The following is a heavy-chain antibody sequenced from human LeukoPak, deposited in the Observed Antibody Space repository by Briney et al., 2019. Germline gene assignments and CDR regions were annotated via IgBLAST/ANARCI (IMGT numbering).Heavy chain of an antibody. Sequence: PSETLSLTCTVSGGSISSGSYYWSWIRQPAGKGLEWIGRIYTSGSTNYNPSLKSRVTISADTSKNQFSLKLSSVTAADTAVYYCASGVRGVIPFYYYGMDVWGQGTTVTVSS. CDR2: IYTSGST. J-gene: IGHJ6*02. V-gene: IGHV4-61*02. CDR3: ASGVRGVIPFYYYGMDV. D-gene: IGHD3-10*01. CDR1: GGSISSGSYY.